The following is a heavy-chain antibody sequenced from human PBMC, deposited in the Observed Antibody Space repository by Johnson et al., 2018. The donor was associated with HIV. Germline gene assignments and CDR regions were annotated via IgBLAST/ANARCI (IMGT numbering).Heavy chain of an antibody. D-gene: IGHD3-3*01. CDR2: ISWNGGST. CDR3: AIVTIFGVTKVDAFDI. Sequence: VQLVESGGGVVQPGRSLRLSCAASGFTFSRYAMHWVRQAPGKGLEWVSGISWNGGSTNYAESVKGRFTMSRDNAKDSLYLQMKNLRVEDTALYYCAIVTIFGVTKVDAFDIWGQGTKVTVSS. CDR1: GFTFSRYA. J-gene: IGHJ3*02. V-gene: IGHV3-20*04.